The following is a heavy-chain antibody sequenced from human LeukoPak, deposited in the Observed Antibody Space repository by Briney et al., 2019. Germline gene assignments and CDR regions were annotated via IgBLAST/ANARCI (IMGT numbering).Heavy chain of an antibody. V-gene: IGHV3-30*04. CDR3: ARDLLEPLTAFDI. Sequence: PGRSLRLSCAASGFTFSSYAMHWVRQAPGKGLEWVAVIRYDGNNKYYADSVKGRFTISRDNSKNSLYLQMNSLRAEDTAVYYCARDLLEPLTAFDIWGQGTMVTVSS. D-gene: IGHD1-14*01. J-gene: IGHJ3*02. CDR1: GFTFSSYA. CDR2: IRYDGNNK.